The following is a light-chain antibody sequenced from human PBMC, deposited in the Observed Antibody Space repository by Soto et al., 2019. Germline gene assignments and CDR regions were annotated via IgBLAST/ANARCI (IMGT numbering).Light chain of an antibody. Sequence: QSALTQPASVSASPGQSISISCTGTTNDVGAFDYVSWYQQHPGKPPKLIIYEVTDRPSGVSNRFSGSKSGNTASLTISGLQAEDEAEYYCSSYTNINTRACVFGTGTKVTVL. J-gene: IGLJ1*01. CDR2: EVT. CDR1: TNDVGAFDY. CDR3: SSYTNINTRACV. V-gene: IGLV2-14*01.